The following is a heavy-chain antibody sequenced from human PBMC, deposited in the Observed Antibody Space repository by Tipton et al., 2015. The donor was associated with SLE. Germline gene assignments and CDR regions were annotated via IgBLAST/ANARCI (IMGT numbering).Heavy chain of an antibody. J-gene: IGHJ3*02. CDR3: ARYGIRSGKDI. CDR2: IYYSGST. V-gene: IGHV4-39*07. D-gene: IGHD3-3*01. CDR1: GGSISSSSYY. Sequence: TLSLTCTVSGGSISSSSYYWGWIRQPPGKGLEWIGSIYYSGSTYYNPSLKSRVTISVDTSKNQFSLKLSSVTAADTAVYYCARYGIRSGKDIWGQGTVVTVSS.